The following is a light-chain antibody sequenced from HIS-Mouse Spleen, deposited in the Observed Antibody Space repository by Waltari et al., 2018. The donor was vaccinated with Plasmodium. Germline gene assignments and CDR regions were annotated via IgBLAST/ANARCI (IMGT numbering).Light chain of an antibody. V-gene: IGKV3-15*01. CDR1: QSVSST. CDR2: GSS. Sequence: EIVMTQSPATLSVSPGERATLSCRATQSVSSTLASYPQKPRQAPRLLIYGSSTRTTGSPARFSGSGAGTEFPLTISSLQSEDFAVYYCQQYNNWSFTFGPGTKVDIK. J-gene: IGKJ3*01. CDR3: QQYNNWSFT.